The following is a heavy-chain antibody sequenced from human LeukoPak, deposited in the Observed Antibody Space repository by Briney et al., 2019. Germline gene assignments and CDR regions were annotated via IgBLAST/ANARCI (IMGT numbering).Heavy chain of an antibody. D-gene: IGHD4-17*01. V-gene: IGHV1-18*01. Sequence: GASVKVSCKASGYTFTSYGISWVRQAPGQGLEWMGWISAYNGNTNYAQKLQGRVTMTTDTSTSTAYMELRSLRSDDTAVYYCARAEGYGDSYYYYMDVWGKGTTVTISS. CDR3: ARAEGYGDSYYYYMDV. CDR1: GYTFTSYG. CDR2: ISAYNGNT. J-gene: IGHJ6*03.